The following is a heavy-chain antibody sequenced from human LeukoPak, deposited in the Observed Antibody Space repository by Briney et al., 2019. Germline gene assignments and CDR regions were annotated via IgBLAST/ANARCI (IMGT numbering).Heavy chain of an antibody. CDR1: GFTFSSYG. Sequence: GGSLRLSCAASGFTFSSYGMNWVRQAPGKGLEWVANINQGGSEEQYVDSVKGRFTISRDNAKNSLYLQMNSLRAEDTAVYYCARGLLWFGESQFQHWGQGTLVTVSS. V-gene: IGHV3-7*01. J-gene: IGHJ1*01. CDR2: INQGGSEE. CDR3: ARGLLWFGESQFQH. D-gene: IGHD3-10*01.